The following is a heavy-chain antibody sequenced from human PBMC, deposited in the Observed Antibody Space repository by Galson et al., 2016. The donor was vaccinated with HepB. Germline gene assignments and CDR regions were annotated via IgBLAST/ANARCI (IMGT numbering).Heavy chain of an antibody. Sequence: SLRLSCAASGFSFSSHGMSWVRQAPGKGLXXVSXXXGXXXSTYYADSVKGRFTISRDNPKSTLFLQMNSLRAEDTALYYCAKDKSGAVAGIGRLDHWGQGTLVSVSS. V-gene: IGHV3-23*01. J-gene: IGHJ4*02. CDR3: AKDKSGAVAGIGRLDH. D-gene: IGHD6-13*01. CDR2: XXGXXXST. CDR1: GFSFSSHG.